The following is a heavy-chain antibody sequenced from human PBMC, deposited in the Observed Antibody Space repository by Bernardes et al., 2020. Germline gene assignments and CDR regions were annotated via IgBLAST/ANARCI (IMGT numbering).Heavy chain of an antibody. J-gene: IGHJ6*02. CDR1: GYTFTSYG. CDR2: ISAYNGNT. Sequence: ASVKVSCKASGYTFTSYGISWVRQAPGQGLEWMGWISAYNGNTNYAQKLQGRVTMTTDTSTSTAYMELRSLRSDDTAVYYCARDDRASYYYYGMDVWGQGTTVTVSS. CDR3: ARDDRASYYYYGMDV. V-gene: IGHV1-18*01.